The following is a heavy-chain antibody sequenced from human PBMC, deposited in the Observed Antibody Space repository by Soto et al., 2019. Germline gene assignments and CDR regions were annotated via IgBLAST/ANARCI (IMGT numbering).Heavy chain of an antibody. CDR1: GFSFRNYA. CDR3: ANGRATYGLLTHDY. CDR2: LTGSSSNT. D-gene: IGHD3-9*01. J-gene: IGHJ4*02. V-gene: IGHV3-23*01. Sequence: GGSLRLSCAASGFSFRNYAMSWVRQAPGKGLEWISTLTGSSSNTYYADSVKGRFAISRDNSRNTLYLQMHSLTAEDTAVYYCANGRATYGLLTHDYWGQGTLVTVSS.